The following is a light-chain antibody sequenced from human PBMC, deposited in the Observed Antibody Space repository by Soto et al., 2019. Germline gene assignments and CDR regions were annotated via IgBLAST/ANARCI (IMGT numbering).Light chain of an antibody. CDR2: EVS. CDR3: CSYAGSTTEV. V-gene: IGLV2-23*02. J-gene: IGLJ1*01. Sequence: LTQPASVSGSPGQSITISCTGTSSDVGSYNLVSWYQQHPGKAPKLMIYEVSKRPSGVSNRFSGSKSGNTASLTISGLQVEDEADYYCCSYAGSTTEVFGTGTKVTVL. CDR1: SSDVGSYNL.